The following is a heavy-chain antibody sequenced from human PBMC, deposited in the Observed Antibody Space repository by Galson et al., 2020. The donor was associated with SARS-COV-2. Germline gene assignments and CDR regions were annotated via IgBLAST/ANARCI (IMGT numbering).Heavy chain of an antibody. CDR2: INAGNGNT. CDR3: ARDARYCSSTSCYHAY. J-gene: IGHJ4*02. CDR1: GYTFTSYA. D-gene: IGHD2-2*01. Sequence: ASVKVSCKASGYTFTSYAMHWVRQAPGQRLEWMGWINAGNGNTKYSQKFQGRVTITRDTSASTAYMELSSLRSEDTAVYYCARDARYCSSTSCYHAYWGQGTLVTVSS. V-gene: IGHV1-3*01.